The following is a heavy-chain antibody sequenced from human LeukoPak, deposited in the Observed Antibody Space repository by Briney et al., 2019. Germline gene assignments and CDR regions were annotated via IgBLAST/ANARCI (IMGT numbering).Heavy chain of an antibody. V-gene: IGHV3-23*01. D-gene: IGHD4-17*01. Sequence: GGSLRLSCAASGLTFSSYVMSWVRQAPGKGLEWVSGISGSGGTTYYADSVRGRFTISRDNSKNTLYLEMNSLRAEDTAVYYCAKDGDQITVTKLDYWGQGTLVTVSS. CDR3: AKDGDQITVTKLDY. J-gene: IGHJ4*02. CDR2: ISGSGGTT. CDR1: GLTFSSYV.